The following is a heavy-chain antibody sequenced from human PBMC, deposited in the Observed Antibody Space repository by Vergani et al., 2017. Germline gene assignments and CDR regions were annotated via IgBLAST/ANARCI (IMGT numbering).Heavy chain of an antibody. V-gene: IGHV3-21*04. CDR3: TTAWGLYYLHGEYFQY. D-gene: IGHD3-10*01. J-gene: IGHJ1*01. Sequence: DVQLVESGGGLVKPGGSLRLSCAASGLSFSSYTMNWVRQAPGKGLEWVSSITGRGNYTRYADSVKGRFTISRDNSKNTLFLQMNSLKDEDTAVYYCTTAWGLYYLHGEYFQYWGRGTLVSVSS. CDR2: ITGRGNYT. CDR1: GLSFSSYT.